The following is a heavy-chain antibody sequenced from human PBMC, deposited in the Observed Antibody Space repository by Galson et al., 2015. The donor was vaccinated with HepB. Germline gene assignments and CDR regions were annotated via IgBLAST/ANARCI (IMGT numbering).Heavy chain of an antibody. Sequence: SVKVSCKASGFTFTSSAVQWVRQARGQRLEWIGWIVVGSGNTNYAQKFQERVTITRDMSTSTAYMELSSLRSEDTAVYYCAAGNVLLWFGDHRAYYYGMDVWGQGTTVTVSS. CDR1: GFTFTSSA. D-gene: IGHD3-10*01. V-gene: IGHV1-58*01. CDR3: AAGNVLLWFGDHRAYYYGMDV. CDR2: IVVGSGNT. J-gene: IGHJ6*02.